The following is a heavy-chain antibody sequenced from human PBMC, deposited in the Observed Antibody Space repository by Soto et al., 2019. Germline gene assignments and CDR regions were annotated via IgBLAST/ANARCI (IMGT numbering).Heavy chain of an antibody. Sequence: GGSLRLSCAASGFTFSSYAMGWVRQTPGRGLEWFSAISARGDSTYYDDPAQGRFTISRENSTNTLYLQMKSLIADDTAVYFCVKGYSSGSYFPDYWGQGTLVTVSS. D-gene: IGHD3-22*01. J-gene: IGHJ4*02. CDR1: GFTFSSYA. V-gene: IGHV3-23*01. CDR3: VKGYSSGSYFPDY. CDR2: ISARGDST.